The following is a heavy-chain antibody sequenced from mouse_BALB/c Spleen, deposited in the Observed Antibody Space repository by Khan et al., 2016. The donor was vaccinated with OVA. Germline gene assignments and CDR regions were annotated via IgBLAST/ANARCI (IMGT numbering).Heavy chain of an antibody. Sequence: EVQLQESGPGLVKPSQSLSLTCTVTGYSITSDYAWNWIRQFPGNKLEWMGYISYSGSTTYNPSLKSRISITRDPSKDQFFLQLKSVTSEDTATYYWASELGRYYALDDWGQGTSVTVSS. V-gene: IGHV3-2*02. CDR1: GYSITSDYA. D-gene: IGHD4-1*01. CDR2: ISYSGST. CDR3: ASELGRYYALDD. J-gene: IGHJ4*01.